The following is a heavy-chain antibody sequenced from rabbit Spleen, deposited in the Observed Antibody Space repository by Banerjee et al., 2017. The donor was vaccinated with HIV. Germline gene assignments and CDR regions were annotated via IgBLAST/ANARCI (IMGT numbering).Heavy chain of an antibody. V-gene: IGHV1S45*01. D-gene: IGHD1-1*01. J-gene: IGHJ4*01. Sequence: QEQLVESGGGLVQPEGSLTLTCTASGFSVSSSYYMCWVRQAPGKGLEWIGYIDPVFGSTYYASWVNGRFTISSHNAQNTLYLQLNSLTAADTATYFCVRDWLYASSSGYYPFNLWGQGTLVTVS. CDR3: VRDWLYASSSGYYPFNL. CDR2: IDPVFGST. CDR1: GFSVSSSYY.